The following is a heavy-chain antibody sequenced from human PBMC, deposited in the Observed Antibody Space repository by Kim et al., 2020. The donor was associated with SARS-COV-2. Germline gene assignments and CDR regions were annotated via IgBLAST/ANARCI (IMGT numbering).Heavy chain of an antibody. D-gene: IGHD2-8*01. J-gene: IGHJ4*02. CDR3: ARINGAGDY. CDR2: DSDT. V-gene: IGHV5-51*01. Sequence: DSDTRYSPSFQGQVTISAEKSINTVYLQWSSLKASDSAMYYCARINGAGDYWGQGTRVTVSS.